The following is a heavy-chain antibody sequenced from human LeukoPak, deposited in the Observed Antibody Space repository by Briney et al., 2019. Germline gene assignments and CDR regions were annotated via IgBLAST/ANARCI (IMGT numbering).Heavy chain of an antibody. D-gene: IGHD3-10*01. CDR1: GFTFSSYG. CDR3: AKDLGSGSWAYYFDY. Sequence: GGSLRLSCAASGFTFSSYGMHWVRQAPGKGLEWVAAISYDGNNKYYADSVKGRFTISRDNSKNTLYLQMNSLRDEDTAVYYCAKDLGSGSWAYYFDYWGQGTLVTVSS. J-gene: IGHJ4*02. V-gene: IGHV3-30*18. CDR2: ISYDGNNK.